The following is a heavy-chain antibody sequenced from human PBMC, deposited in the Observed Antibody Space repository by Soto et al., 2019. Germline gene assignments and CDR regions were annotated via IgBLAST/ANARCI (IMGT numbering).Heavy chain of an antibody. Sequence: ASVKVSCKASGYTFTSYGISWVRQAPGQGLEWMGWISAYNDNTNYAQKQQGRVTQTTTTSTGTAYMVLRSLRSDDTAVYFCVRDVLLWFGAPSSTSDDAFDIWGQGTMVTVSS. V-gene: IGHV1-18*01. J-gene: IGHJ3*02. D-gene: IGHD3-10*01. CDR3: VRDVLLWFGAPSSTSDDAFDI. CDR2: ISAYNDNT. CDR1: GYTFTSYG.